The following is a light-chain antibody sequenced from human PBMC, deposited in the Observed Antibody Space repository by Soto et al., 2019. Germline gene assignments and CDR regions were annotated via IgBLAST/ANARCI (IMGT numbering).Light chain of an antibody. Sequence: QSALTQPASVSGSPGQSITISCTGTSSDVGGYKYVSWYQQYPGKAPKLMIYEVSNRPSGVSSRFSGSKSGNTASLTISGLQAEDEAEYYCSSYTNINTRACVFGTGTKLTVL. J-gene: IGLJ1*01. CDR3: SSYTNINTRACV. V-gene: IGLV2-14*01. CDR1: SSDVGGYKY. CDR2: EVS.